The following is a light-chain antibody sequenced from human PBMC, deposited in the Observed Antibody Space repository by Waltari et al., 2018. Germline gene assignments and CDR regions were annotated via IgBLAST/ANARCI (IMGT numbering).Light chain of an antibody. Sequence: IIQSPLSLPITPGLRVSISRSSSKSLVHSGRNTYLSWYQQKPGQAPRLLIYKVSNRDSGVPDRFSGSGAGTDFTLKISRVEAEDVGVYYCGQGTHWPLTFGGGTKVEIK. CDR3: GQGTHWPLT. J-gene: IGKJ4*01. CDR1: KSLVHSGRNTY. V-gene: IGKV2-30*02. CDR2: KVS.